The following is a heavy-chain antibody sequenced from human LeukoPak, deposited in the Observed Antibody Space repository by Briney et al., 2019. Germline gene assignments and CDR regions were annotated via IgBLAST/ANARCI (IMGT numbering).Heavy chain of an antibody. J-gene: IGHJ4*02. V-gene: IGHV4-34*01. Sequence: PSETLSLTCAVYGGSFSGYYWTWIRQPPGKGLEWIGEINHSGSTSYNPSLKSRVTISVDTSNSQFSLKLSSVTAADTAMYYCAGFKYFDWFPDYWGQGTLVTVSS. D-gene: IGHD3-9*01. CDR3: AGFKYFDWFPDY. CDR1: GGSFSGYY. CDR2: INHSGST.